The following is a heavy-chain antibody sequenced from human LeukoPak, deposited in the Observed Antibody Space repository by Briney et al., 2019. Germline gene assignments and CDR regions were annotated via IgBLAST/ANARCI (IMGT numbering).Heavy chain of an antibody. D-gene: IGHD2-2*01. CDR1: GFTFSSYS. CDR3: ARESHPYCSSTSCYFYGSAFGI. Sequence: PGGSLRLSCAASGFTFSSYSMNWVRQAPGKGLEWVSSMSSSSSYIYYADSVKGRFTISRDNAKNSLYLQMNSLRAEDTAVYYCARESHPYCSSTSCYFYGSAFGIWGQGTMVTVSS. V-gene: IGHV3-21*01. CDR2: MSSSSSYI. J-gene: IGHJ3*02.